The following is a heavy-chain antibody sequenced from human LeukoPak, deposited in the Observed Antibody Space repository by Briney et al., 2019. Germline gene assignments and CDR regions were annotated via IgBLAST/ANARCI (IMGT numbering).Heavy chain of an antibody. D-gene: IGHD4-11*01. CDR3: ARGRGTEDYTQHSFDI. J-gene: IGHJ3*02. CDR2: IKSTSTII. CDR1: GFTFSGFS. V-gene: IGHV3-48*04. Sequence: GGSLRLSCVASGFTFSGFSMNWVRQAPGTGLEWVSYIKSTSTIIYYADSVKGRFTISRDNAKNSLYLQMNSLRVEDTAVYYCARGRGTEDYTQHSFDIWGQGQWSPSLQ.